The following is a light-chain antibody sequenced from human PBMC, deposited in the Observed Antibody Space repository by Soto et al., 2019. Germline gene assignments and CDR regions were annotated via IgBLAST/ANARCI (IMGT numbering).Light chain of an antibody. J-gene: IGKJ1*01. CDR3: QQSFSTLGT. CDR2: AAS. CDR1: QSINRY. Sequence: DIQMTQSPSSLSASVGDRVTLTCRAGQSINRYLNWYQQKPGKAPKLLIYAASSLQSGVPSRFSGSGSGTDFTLTISSLQPEDFATYYCQQSFSTLGTFGQGTKVEIK. V-gene: IGKV1-39*01.